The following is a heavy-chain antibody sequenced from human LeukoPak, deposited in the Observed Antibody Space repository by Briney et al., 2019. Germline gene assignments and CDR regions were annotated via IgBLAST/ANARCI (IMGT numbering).Heavy chain of an antibody. CDR3: ATALYCSSTNCYLDY. V-gene: IGHV3-53*01. CDR2: IYSGGST. CDR1: GFTVSSNY. Sequence: GGSLRLSCAASGFTVSSNYMSWVRQAPGKELEWVLVIYSGGSTYYADSVKGRFTISRDNSKNTLYLQMNSLRAEDTAVYYCATALYCSSTNCYLDYWGQGTLVTVSS. D-gene: IGHD2-2*01. J-gene: IGHJ4*02.